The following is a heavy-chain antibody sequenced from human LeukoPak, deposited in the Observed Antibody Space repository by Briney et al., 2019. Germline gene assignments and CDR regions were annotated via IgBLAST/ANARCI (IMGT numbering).Heavy chain of an antibody. V-gene: IGHV3-7*01. CDR2: VKKDASEK. Sequence: PGGPLTLLCGASGFPFSNNWMIWLRQAPGEGREWVDSVKKDASEKYYVDSVKGRFNISRDNAKHSLYLQMNSLRVEDTAVYYCARGHPYGSRSDYFDYWGQGTLVTVSS. CDR3: ARGHPYGSRSDYFDY. CDR1: GFPFSNNW. D-gene: IGHD3-10*01. J-gene: IGHJ4*02.